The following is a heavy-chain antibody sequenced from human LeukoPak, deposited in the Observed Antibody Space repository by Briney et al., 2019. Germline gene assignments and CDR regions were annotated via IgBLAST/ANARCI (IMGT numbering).Heavy chain of an antibody. Sequence: PGGSLRLSCAASGFTFSSYDMHWVRQATGKGLEWVSAIGTAGDTYYPGSVKGRFTISRDNAKNSLYLQMNSLRAEDTAVYYCARDVDIAVAGTFDYWGQGTLVTVSS. CDR3: ARDVDIAVAGTFDY. D-gene: IGHD6-19*01. CDR1: GFTFSSYD. J-gene: IGHJ4*02. CDR2: IGTAGDT. V-gene: IGHV3-13*01.